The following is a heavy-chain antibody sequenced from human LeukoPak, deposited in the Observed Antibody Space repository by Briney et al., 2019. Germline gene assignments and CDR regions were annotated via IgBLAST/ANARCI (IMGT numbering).Heavy chain of an antibody. CDR3: ARDLCGPFDY. J-gene: IGHJ4*02. V-gene: IGHV3-66*01. Sequence: GGSLRLSCAASGFIVSSSGMTWVRQAPGKGLEWVSVIYSGGRTYYADSVKDRFTISRDNSKNTLYLQMNSLRGEDTAVYYCARDLCGPFDYWGQGTLVTVSS. CDR1: GFIVSSSG. CDR2: IYSGGRT.